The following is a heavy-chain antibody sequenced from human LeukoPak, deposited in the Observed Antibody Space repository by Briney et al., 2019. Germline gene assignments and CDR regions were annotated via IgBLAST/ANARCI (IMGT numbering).Heavy chain of an antibody. CDR1: GYTFAGYY. J-gene: IGHJ6*02. Sequence: ASVKVSCKASGYTFAGYYMHWVRQAPGQGLEWMGWIKPNSGGTNHAQKFQGRVTMTRDTSISTAYMEMSRLRFDDTAVYYCARDFHYYGSGSYVMDVWGQGTTVTVSS. D-gene: IGHD3-10*01. CDR3: ARDFHYYGSGSYVMDV. CDR2: IKPNSGGT. V-gene: IGHV1-2*02.